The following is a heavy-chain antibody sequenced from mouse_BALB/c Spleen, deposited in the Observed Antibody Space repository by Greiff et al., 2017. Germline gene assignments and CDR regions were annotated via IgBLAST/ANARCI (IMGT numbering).Heavy chain of an antibody. Sequence: EVQLQQSGTVLARPGASVKMSCKASGYTFTSYWMHWVKQRPGQGLEWIGAIYPGNSDTSYNQKFKGKAKLTAVTSTSTAYMELSSLTNEDSAVYYGAFTTVVATRYAMDYWGQGTSVTVSS. CDR3: AFTTVVATRYAMDY. CDR2: IYPGNSDT. V-gene: IGHV1-5*01. D-gene: IGHD1-1*01. J-gene: IGHJ4*01. CDR1: GYTFTSYW.